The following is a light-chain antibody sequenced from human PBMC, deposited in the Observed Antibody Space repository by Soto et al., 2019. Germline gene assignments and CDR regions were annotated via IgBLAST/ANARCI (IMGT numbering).Light chain of an antibody. J-gene: IGKJ2*01. CDR2: GAS. CDR3: QHYNNWPYT. V-gene: IGKV3-15*01. Sequence: EIVMTQSPATLSVSPGERATLSCRASQSVSSNLVWYQQKLGQGPRPLIYGASTRATGIPARFSGSGSGTEFTLTISRLQSEDFAVYYCQHYNNWPYTFGQRTKLEIK. CDR1: QSVSSN.